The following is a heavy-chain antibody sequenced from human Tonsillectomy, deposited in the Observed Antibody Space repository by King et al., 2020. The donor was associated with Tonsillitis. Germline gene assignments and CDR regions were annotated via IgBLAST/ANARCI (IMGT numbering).Heavy chain of an antibody. CDR2: ISGRGGST. J-gene: IGHJ4*02. D-gene: IGHD2-2*01. CDR3: AKNVGYCSSTSCPADY. Sequence: EVQLVESGGGLVQPGGSLRLSCAASGFTFSSYAMTWVRQAPGKGLEWVSSISGRGGSTYYADSVKGRFTISRDNSKNTRYLQMNSLRAEDTAVYYCAKNVGYCSSTSCPADYWGQGTLVTVSS. V-gene: IGHV3-23*04. CDR1: GFTFSSYA.